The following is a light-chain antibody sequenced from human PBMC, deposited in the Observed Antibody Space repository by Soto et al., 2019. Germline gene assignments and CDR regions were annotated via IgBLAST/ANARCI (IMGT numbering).Light chain of an antibody. J-gene: IGKJ3*01. CDR1: QSVSSSH. Sequence: EIVMTQSPATLSVSPGERATLSCRASQSVSSSHLGWFQRKVGQPPRLLIYATSTRATGIPDRFIGSGSGTDFTLTITRLEPEDFAVYYCQQYVTSPFNFGPGTTVDMK. CDR3: QQYVTSPFN. CDR2: ATS. V-gene: IGKV3-20*01.